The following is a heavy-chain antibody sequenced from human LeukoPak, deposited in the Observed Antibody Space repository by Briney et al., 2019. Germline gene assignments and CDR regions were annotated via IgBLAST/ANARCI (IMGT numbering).Heavy chain of an antibody. D-gene: IGHD3-9*01. Sequence: SETLSLTCAVSGGSISSGGYSWSWIRQPPGKGLEWIGYIYHSGSTYYNPSLKSRVTISVDRSKNQFSLQLSSVTAADTAVYYCARPRSLKVTGYLYPLFDYWGQGTLVTVSS. CDR3: ARPRSLKVTGYLYPLFDY. CDR1: GGSISSGGYS. CDR2: IYHSGST. J-gene: IGHJ4*02. V-gene: IGHV4-30-2*01.